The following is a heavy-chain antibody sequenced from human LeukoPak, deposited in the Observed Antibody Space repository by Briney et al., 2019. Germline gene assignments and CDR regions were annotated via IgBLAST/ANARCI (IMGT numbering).Heavy chain of an antibody. CDR1: GGSISSYY. J-gene: IGHJ6*02. CDR2: IYYSGST. Sequence: SETLSLTCTVSGGSISSYYWTWIRQPPGKGLEWIGNIYYSGSTNYNPSLKSRVTISVDTSKNQFSLKLGSVTAADTAEYYCARVAGGNYHYHGLDVWGQGTTVTVSS. V-gene: IGHV4-59*01. CDR3: ARVAGGNYHYHGLDV. D-gene: IGHD2-15*01.